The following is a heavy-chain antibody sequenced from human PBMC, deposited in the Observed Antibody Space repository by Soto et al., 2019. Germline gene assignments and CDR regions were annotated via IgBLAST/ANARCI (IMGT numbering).Heavy chain of an antibody. J-gene: IGHJ3*02. CDR2: LYDVDGT. D-gene: IGHD4-17*01. CDR3: ATWHLREHAYDI. CDR1: GFTVSGKKY. Sequence: DVHLVESGGGLIQPGWSLRLSCAASGFTVSGKKYLAWFRQAPGKGLEWVSALYDVDGTFYADSVKGRFTTSGDSSRTIVYLQMNSLRPDDTAVYYCATWHLREHAYDIWGQGTAVTVSS. V-gene: IGHV3-53*01.